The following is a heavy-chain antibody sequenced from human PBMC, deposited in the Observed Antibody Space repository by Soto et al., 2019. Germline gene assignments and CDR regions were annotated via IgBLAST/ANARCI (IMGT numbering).Heavy chain of an antibody. CDR3: ARDRYSYYDFWSGSLPYYYFGMDV. Sequence: GGSLRLSCAASGFTFSGSAMNWVRQAPGKGLEWVSYISSSSSTIYYADSVKGRFTISRDNAKNSLYLQMNSLRAEDTAVYYCARDRYSYYDFWSGSLPYYYFGMDVWGQGTTVTVSS. CDR2: ISSSSSTI. CDR1: GFTFSGSA. J-gene: IGHJ6*02. D-gene: IGHD3-3*01. V-gene: IGHV3-48*01.